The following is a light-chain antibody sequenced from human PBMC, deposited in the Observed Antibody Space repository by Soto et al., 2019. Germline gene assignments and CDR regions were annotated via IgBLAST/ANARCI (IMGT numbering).Light chain of an antibody. V-gene: IGKV1-6*01. CDR1: RDVGSD. Sequence: QMTQSPSSLSASVGEKIIITCRASRDVGSDVSWYQQKPGQAPKLLIYAASNLSTGVPSRFSGSRSDTEFTLTIGSLQPEDFASYYCLQDYGDSWTVGQGTKVEIE. J-gene: IGKJ1*01. CDR2: AAS. CDR3: LQDYGDSWT.